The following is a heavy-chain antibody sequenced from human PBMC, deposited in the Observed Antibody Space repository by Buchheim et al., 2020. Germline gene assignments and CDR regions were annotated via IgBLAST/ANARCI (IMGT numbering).Heavy chain of an antibody. J-gene: IGHJ6*02. CDR1: GFTVSSNY. V-gene: IGHV3-66*01. D-gene: IGHD6-13*01. Sequence: EVQLVESGGGLVQPGGSLRLSCAASGFTVSSNYMSWVRQAPGKGLEWVSVIYSGGSTYYADSAKGRFTISRDNSKNTLYLQMNRLRAEDTAVYDCARDGGIAAAGEDYYYYGMDVWGQGST. CDR3: ARDGGIAAAGEDYYYYGMDV. CDR2: IYSGGST.